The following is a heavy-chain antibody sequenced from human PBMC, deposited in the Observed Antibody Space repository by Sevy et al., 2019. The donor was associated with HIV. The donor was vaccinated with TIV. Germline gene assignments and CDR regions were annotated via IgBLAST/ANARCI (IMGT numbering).Heavy chain of an antibody. J-gene: IGHJ4*02. CDR2: FCFGGSKI. D-gene: IGHD2-8*01. CDR1: GFSFNSYW. CDR3: AREGCTQPHDY. Sequence: GGSLRLSCAASGFSFNSYWMHWVRQAPGKGLEWVSTFCFGGSKIYYADSVKGRFTISRDNSRNTVYLQMNSLRADDTAVYYCAREGCTQPHDYWGQGTLVTVSS. V-gene: IGHV3-23*01.